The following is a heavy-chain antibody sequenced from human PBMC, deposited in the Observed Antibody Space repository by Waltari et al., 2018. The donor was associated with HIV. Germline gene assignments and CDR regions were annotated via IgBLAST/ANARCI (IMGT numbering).Heavy chain of an antibody. CDR3: TRDGSGWSNY. J-gene: IGHJ4*02. CDR1: GFTVSTYW. Sequence: EVQLVESGGGVVHPGWSLILSCAAYGFTVSTYWMGRVRKGPGKGLEWVANINQDGSEKFYLDSVKCRFTISRENAKNSIYLQMNSLTAEDTAIYYCTRDGSGWSNYWGQGTLVTVSS. V-gene: IGHV3-7*01. D-gene: IGHD6-19*01. CDR2: INQDGSEK.